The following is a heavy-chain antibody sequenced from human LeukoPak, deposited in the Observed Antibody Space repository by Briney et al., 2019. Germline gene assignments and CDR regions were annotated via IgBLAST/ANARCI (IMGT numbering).Heavy chain of an antibody. CDR2: INAGNGNT. J-gene: IGHJ4*02. CDR3: ARGGHFYDSSGYTDY. D-gene: IGHD3-22*01. Sequence: ASVKVSSKASGYTFTSYAMHWVRQAPGQGLEWMGWINAGNGNTKYSQKFQGRVTITRDTSASTAYMELSSLRSEDTAVYYCARGGHFYDSSGYTDYWGQGTLVTVSS. V-gene: IGHV1-3*01. CDR1: GYTFTSYA.